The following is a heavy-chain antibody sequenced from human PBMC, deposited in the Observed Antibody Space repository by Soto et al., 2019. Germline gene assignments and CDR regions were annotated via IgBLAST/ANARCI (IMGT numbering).Heavy chain of an antibody. CDR1: GFTFSSYA. J-gene: IGHJ6*02. D-gene: IGHD6-19*01. CDR3: AKEIAVAGVSYYGMDV. Sequence: GGSLRLSCAASGFTFSSYAMSWVRQAPGKGLEWVSAISGSGGSTYYADSVKGRFTISRDNSKNTLYLQMNSLRAEDTAVYYCAKEIAVAGVSYYGMDVWGQGTTVTVSS. V-gene: IGHV3-23*01. CDR2: ISGSGGST.